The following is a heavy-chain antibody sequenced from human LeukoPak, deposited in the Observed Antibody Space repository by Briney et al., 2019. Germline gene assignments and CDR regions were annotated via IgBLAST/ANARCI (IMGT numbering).Heavy chain of an antibody. D-gene: IGHD6-13*01. CDR1: GYTFTGYY. J-gene: IGHJ5*02. V-gene: IGHV1-2*02. CDR3: ARGGYSSSWGNWFDP. CDR2: INPNSGGT. Sequence: ASVKVSCKSSGYTFTGYYMHWVRPAPGQGLEWMGWINPNSGGTNYAQKFQGRVTMTRDTSISTAYMELSRLRSDDTAVYYCARGGYSSSWGNWFDPWGQGTLVTVSS.